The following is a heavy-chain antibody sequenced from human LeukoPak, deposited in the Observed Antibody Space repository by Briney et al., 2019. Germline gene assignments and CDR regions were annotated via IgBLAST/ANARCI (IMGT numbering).Heavy chain of an antibody. CDR1: GYTLTELS. Sequence: ASVKVSCKVSGYTLTELSMHWVRQAPGKGLEWMGGFDPEDGETIYAQKFQGRVTMTEDTSTDTVYMELSSLRSEDTAVYYCATDLVVVPAASAFDPWGQGTLVTVSS. V-gene: IGHV1-24*01. CDR2: FDPEDGET. CDR3: ATDLVVVPAASAFDP. D-gene: IGHD2-2*01. J-gene: IGHJ5*02.